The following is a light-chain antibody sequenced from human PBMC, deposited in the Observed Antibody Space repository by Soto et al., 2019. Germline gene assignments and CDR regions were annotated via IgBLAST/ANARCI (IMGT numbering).Light chain of an antibody. CDR1: QSVSSGF. J-gene: IGKJ5*01. Sequence: EIVLTQSPGTLSLSPGERATLSCRASQSVSSGFLAWYQQKPGQAPRLLIYGASSRATGIPDRFSGSGSGTDFTLTISRLEPEDFAVYSCQQYGSSPPITFGQGTRLEIK. CDR2: GAS. CDR3: QQYGSSPPIT. V-gene: IGKV3-20*01.